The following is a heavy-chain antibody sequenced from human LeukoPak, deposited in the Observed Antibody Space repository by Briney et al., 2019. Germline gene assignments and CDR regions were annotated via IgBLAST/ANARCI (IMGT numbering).Heavy chain of an antibody. Sequence: GGSLSLSCAPSGFTFSRYAMSWVRQAAGKGLEWVSSISGSGGSPYYAHSVKGRFTISRDNSKNTLYLQMNSLRAEDTAVYYCAKGVRFYYYYGMDVWGQGTTVTVSS. J-gene: IGHJ6*02. D-gene: IGHD4/OR15-4a*01. CDR1: GFTFSRYA. CDR3: AKGVRFYYYYGMDV. CDR2: ISGSGGSP. V-gene: IGHV3-23*01.